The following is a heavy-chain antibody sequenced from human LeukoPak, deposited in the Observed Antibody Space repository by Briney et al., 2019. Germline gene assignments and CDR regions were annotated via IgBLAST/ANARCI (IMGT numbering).Heavy chain of an antibody. CDR3: ARDYGGSSPFDY. CDR2: ISYDGSSR. D-gene: IGHD4-23*01. J-gene: IGHJ4*02. Sequence: GGSLRLSCAASGFSFNNFAMYWVRQAPGKGLEWVAHISYDGSSRYNEDSVKGRFTISRDDSKNTLYLQMNSLRAEDTAVYYCARDYGGSSPFDYWGQGTLVTVSS. CDR1: GFSFNNFA. V-gene: IGHV3-30*04.